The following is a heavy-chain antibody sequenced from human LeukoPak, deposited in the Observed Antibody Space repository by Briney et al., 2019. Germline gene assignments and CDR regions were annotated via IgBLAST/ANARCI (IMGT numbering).Heavy chain of an antibody. CDR1: GFSFSGYW. D-gene: IGHD2-21*01. CDR3: SRAGPAWRIAS. Sequence: GGSLRLSCAASGFSFSGYWMHWVRQAPGKGLVWVSVINSDGSFTTYGDSVKGRFTISRDNANNSLYLQMNSLTAENTAVYCCSRAGPAWRIASGGQGSLVTVSS. J-gene: IGHJ4*02. CDR2: INSDGSFT. V-gene: IGHV3-74*01.